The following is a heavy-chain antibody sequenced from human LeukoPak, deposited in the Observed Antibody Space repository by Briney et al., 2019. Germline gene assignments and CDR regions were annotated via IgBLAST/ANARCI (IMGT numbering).Heavy chain of an antibody. V-gene: IGHV3-23*01. Sequence: GSLRLSCVGSGFPFRSHAMSWVRQAPEKGLEFVSGIYENGGTTYYADSVKGRFSISRDNSKNTLYLQMDSLRGEDMAVYYCAKDFRIGYSAHFDYWGQGALVTVSS. D-gene: IGHD2-21*01. J-gene: IGHJ4*02. CDR3: AKDFRIGYSAHFDY. CDR2: IYENGGTT. CDR1: GFPFRSHA.